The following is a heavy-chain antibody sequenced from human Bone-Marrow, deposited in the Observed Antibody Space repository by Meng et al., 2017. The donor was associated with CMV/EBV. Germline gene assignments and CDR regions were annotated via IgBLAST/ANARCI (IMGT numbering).Heavy chain of an antibody. Sequence: SETLSLTCTVSGGSISSSTYYWGWIRQPPGKGLEWIGYIYYSGSTNYNPSLKSRVTISVDTSKNQFSLKLSSVTAADTAVYYCAKDRRYCSSTTCYGDSGYYGMDVWGQGTTVTVSS. CDR1: GGSISSSTYY. CDR2: IYYSGST. V-gene: IGHV4-61*01. J-gene: IGHJ6*02. CDR3: AKDRRYCSSTTCYGDSGYYGMDV. D-gene: IGHD2-2*01.